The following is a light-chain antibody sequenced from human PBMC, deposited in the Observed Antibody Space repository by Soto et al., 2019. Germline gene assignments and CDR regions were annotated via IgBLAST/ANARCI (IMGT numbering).Light chain of an antibody. V-gene: IGLV2-8*01. J-gene: IGLJ1*01. Sequence: QSVLTQPPSASGSPGQSVTISCTGTSSDVGGYNYVSWYQQHPGKAPKLMIYEVSKRPSGVPYRFSGPKSGNTASLTVSGLQAEDEADYYCSSYAGSNTYVFGTGTKVTVL. CDR2: EVS. CDR3: SSYAGSNTYV. CDR1: SSDVGGYNY.